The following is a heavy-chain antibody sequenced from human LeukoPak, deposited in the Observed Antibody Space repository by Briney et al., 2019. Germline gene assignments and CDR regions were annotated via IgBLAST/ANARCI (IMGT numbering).Heavy chain of an antibody. Sequence: SETLSLTCTVSGGSISSSSYYWGWIRQPPGKGLEWIGSIYYSGSTYYNPSLRSRVTISVDTSKNQFSLKLSSVTAADTAVYFCAREIAAARGAFDIWGQGTLVTVSS. D-gene: IGHD6-13*01. CDR1: GGSISSSSYY. V-gene: IGHV4-39*02. CDR3: AREIAAARGAFDI. CDR2: IYYSGST. J-gene: IGHJ3*02.